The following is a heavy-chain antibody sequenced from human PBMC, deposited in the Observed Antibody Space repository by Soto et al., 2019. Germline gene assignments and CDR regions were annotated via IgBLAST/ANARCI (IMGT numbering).Heavy chain of an antibody. CDR1: GFTFSGHW. J-gene: IGHJ4*02. Sequence: EEQLVESGGGLVQPGGSLRVSCAASGFTFSGHWMTWVRQAPGKGLEWVARIKEDGSEKKYVESAKGRFTISRDNAKKSLYLQMNRLRGDEKAVDYCARGGSNRFGIWGQGTLVTVSS. D-gene: IGHD6-13*01. V-gene: IGHV3-7*04. CDR3: ARGGSNRFGI. CDR2: IKEDGSEK.